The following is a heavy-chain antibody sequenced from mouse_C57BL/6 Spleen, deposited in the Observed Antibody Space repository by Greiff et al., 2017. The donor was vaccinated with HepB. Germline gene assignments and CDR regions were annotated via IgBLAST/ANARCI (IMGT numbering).Heavy chain of an antibody. CDR2: IYPGSGST. CDR3: ARSWGAFYYSNPDY. V-gene: IGHV1-55*01. D-gene: IGHD2-5*01. CDR1: GYTFTSYW. J-gene: IGHJ2*01. Sequence: QVQLQQPGAELVKPGASVKMSCKASGYTFTSYWITWVKQRPGQGLEWIGDIYPGSGSTNYNEKFKSKATLTVDTSSSTAYMQLSSLTSEDSAVYYCARSWGAFYYSNPDYWCQGTTLTVSS.